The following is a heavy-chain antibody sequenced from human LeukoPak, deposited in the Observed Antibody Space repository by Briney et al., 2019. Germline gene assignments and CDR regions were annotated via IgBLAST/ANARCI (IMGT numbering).Heavy chain of an antibody. V-gene: IGHV5-51*01. D-gene: IGHD2-15*01. CDR2: IYPGDSDT. CDR3: ARNLCSGGSCYIGFDP. Sequence: GESLKISCKGSGYSFTSYWIGWVRQMPGKGLGWMGIIYPGDSDTRYSPSFQGQVTISADKSISTAYLQWSSLKASDTAMYYCARNLCSGGSCYIGFDPWGQGTLVTVSS. CDR1: GYSFTSYW. J-gene: IGHJ5*02.